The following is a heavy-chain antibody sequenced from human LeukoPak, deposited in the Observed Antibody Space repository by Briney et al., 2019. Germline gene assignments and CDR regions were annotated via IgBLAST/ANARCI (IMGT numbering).Heavy chain of an antibody. CDR3: ARERCSGGSCYLGGVLRGYFDS. V-gene: IGHV4-59*01. CDR2: IFYSGST. CDR1: GGSISSYY. Sequence: SETLSLTCTVSGGSISSYYWSWIRQPPGKGLEWIGYIFYSGSTNYNPSLKSRVTISVDTSKNQFSLNLSSVTAADTAVYYCARERCSGGSCYLGGVLRGYFDSWGQGTLVTVTS. J-gene: IGHJ4*02. D-gene: IGHD2-15*01.